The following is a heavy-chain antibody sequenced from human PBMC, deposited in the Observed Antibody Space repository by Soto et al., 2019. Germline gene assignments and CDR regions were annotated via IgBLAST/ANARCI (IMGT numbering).Heavy chain of an antibody. D-gene: IGHD2-21*02. CDR3: TRDGRGLGRLSLFEY. CDR1: GFKVNSDY. CDR2: IYSGETT. J-gene: IGHJ4*02. V-gene: IGHV3-53*01. Sequence: GGSLRLSCAASGFKVNSDYMNWVRQTPGKGLEWVASIYSGETTYYADSVRGRFTISSDKSKNTLYFQLSSLRIEDTAVYYCTRDGRGLGRLSLFEYWGQGVLVTVSS.